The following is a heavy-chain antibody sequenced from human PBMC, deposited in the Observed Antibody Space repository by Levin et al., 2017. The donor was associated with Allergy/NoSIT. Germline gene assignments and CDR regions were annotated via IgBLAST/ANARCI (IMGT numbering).Heavy chain of an antibody. J-gene: IGHJ4*02. V-gene: IGHV3-53*01. CDR3: AGLQGNSSSCNFVEY. Sequence: GGSLRLSCAASGFTVSNNYMGWVRQAPGKGLEWVSLIYPGGNTYYEDSVKGRFTVSRDKSTNTVSLQMNSLRGEDTAFYYCAGLQGNSSSCNFVEYWGQGTLVTVSS. D-gene: IGHD6-13*01. CDR2: IYPGGNT. CDR1: GFTVSNNY.